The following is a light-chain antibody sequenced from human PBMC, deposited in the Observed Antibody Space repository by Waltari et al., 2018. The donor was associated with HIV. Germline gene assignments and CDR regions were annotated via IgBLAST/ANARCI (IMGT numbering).Light chain of an antibody. J-gene: IGKJ2*03. CDR3: QQRSNWPPRYS. CDR1: QNVSSY. CDR2: GAS. V-gene: IGKV3-11*01. Sequence: ENVLTQSPATLSLSPGERATLSCRASQNVSSYLAWYQQKPGQAPRLLIYGASNRATGIPARFSGSGSGTDFTLTINSLEHEDFAVYYCQQRSNWPPRYSFGQGTKLEIK.